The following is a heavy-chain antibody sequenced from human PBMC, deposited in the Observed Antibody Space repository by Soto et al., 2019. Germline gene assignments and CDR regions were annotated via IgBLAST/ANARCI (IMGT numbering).Heavy chain of an antibody. Sequence: QVRLQESGPGLVKPSETLFLTCTVSGGYMISYYWSWIRQPPGRGLEWIGFIYYAGSTKYNPSLNSRVTIAVDSSKNQFSLTVTSVTAADTAVYYCARRRVATETFDYWGQGTLVTVSS. D-gene: IGHD5-12*01. V-gene: IGHV4-59*08. CDR2: IYYAGST. CDR3: ARRRVATETFDY. CDR1: GGYMISYY. J-gene: IGHJ4*02.